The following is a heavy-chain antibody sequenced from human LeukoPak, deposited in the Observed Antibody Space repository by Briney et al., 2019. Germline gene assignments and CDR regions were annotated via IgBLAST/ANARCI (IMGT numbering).Heavy chain of an antibody. V-gene: IGHV3-23*01. J-gene: IGHJ5*02. CDR1: GFTFSNYA. D-gene: IGHD5-24*01. Sequence: PRGSLRLSCAASGFTFSNYAMSWVRQAPTKGLEWVSTIRGSGDGTYYADSVKGRFTISRDNAKNTLYLQTNSLRAEDTAIYYCAKIQFQLPPARWPSISWGQGTLVTVSS. CDR3: AKIQFQLPPARWPSIS. CDR2: IRGSGDGT.